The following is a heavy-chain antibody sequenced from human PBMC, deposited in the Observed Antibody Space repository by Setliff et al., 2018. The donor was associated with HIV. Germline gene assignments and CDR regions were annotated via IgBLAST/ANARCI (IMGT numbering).Heavy chain of an antibody. J-gene: IGHJ5*02. D-gene: IGHD2-15*01. CDR1: GFTFTNYW. Sequence: GSLRLSCGASGFTFTNYWMHWIRQVPGKGLVWVSRINYDGIYTDHADSVKGRFTISRDNAKSTVHLQMNSLRAEDTAVYYCAKCGGTCWHNFFGPWGQGTLVTVSS. V-gene: IGHV3-74*01. CDR3: AKCGGTCWHNFFGP. CDR2: INYDGIYT.